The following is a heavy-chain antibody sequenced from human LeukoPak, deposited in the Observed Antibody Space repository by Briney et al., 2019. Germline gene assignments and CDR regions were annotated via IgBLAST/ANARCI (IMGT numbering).Heavy chain of an antibody. J-gene: IGHJ4*02. D-gene: IGHD6-13*01. Sequence: WVRQAPGKGLEWIGSIYYSGSTYYNPSLKSRVTISVDTSKNQSSLKLSSVTAADTAVYYCARDLRQQLAAGDYWGQGTLVTVSS. CDR3: ARDLRQQLAAGDY. CDR2: IYYSGST. V-gene: IGHV4-39*07.